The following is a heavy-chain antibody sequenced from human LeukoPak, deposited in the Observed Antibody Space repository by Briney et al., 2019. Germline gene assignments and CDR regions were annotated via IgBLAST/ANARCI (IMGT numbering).Heavy chain of an antibody. D-gene: IGHD1-26*01. CDR1: GGSISSGGYY. CDR2: IYHSGST. CDR3: ARSWAGMYYPFYYFDY. J-gene: IGHJ4*02. V-gene: IGHV4-30-2*01. Sequence: SETLSLTCTVSGGSISSGGYYWSWIRQPPGKGLEWIGYIYHSGSTYYNPSLKSRVTISVDRSKNQFSLKLSSVTAADTAVYYCARSWAGMYYPFYYFDYWGQGTLVSVSS.